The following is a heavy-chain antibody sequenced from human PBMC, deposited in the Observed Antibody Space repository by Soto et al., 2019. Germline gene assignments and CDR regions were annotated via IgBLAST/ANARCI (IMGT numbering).Heavy chain of an antibody. J-gene: IGHJ6*02. D-gene: IGHD3-22*01. CDR1: DFTISNAW. CDR2: IKTKSEGEAT. CDR3: TTGSIEGV. V-gene: IGHV3-15*07. Sequence: EVQVVECGGSLVKPGGSLRLSCAASDFTISNAWLNWVSQAPGKGLEWVGRIKTKSEGEATDYAAPLKGRFTISSDNSNNTLFLQMNSLRTEDTVVYYCTTGSIEGVLGQGATVPVSS.